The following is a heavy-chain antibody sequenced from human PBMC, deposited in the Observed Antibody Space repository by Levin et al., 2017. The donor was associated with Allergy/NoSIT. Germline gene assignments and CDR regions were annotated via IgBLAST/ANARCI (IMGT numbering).Heavy chain of an antibody. D-gene: IGHD3-22*01. CDR3: VKNYFDKSGYYLLSDY. J-gene: IGHJ4*02. CDR1: GFTFSNYA. Sequence: GGSLRLSCSVSGFTFSNYAMHWVRQAPGKGLEYVSGISSNGDNTYYADSVKGRFTISRDNSKNTLYLQLSSLRAEDTALYHCVKNYFDKSGYYLLSDYWGQGTLVTVSS. CDR2: ISSNGDNT. V-gene: IGHV3-64D*06.